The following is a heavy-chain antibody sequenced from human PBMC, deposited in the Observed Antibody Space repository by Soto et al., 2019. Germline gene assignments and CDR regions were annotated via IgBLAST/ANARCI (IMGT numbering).Heavy chain of an antibody. CDR1: GFTFSNAW. J-gene: IGHJ4*02. CDR3: TTRGAYYDILTGYYSGYYFDY. Sequence: EVQLVESGGGLVKPGGSLRLSCAASGFTFSNAWMSWVRQAPGKGLEWVGRIKSKTDGGTTDYAAPVKGRFTISRDDSKNTLYLQMNSLKTEDTAVYYCTTRGAYYDILTGYYSGYYFDYWGQGTLVTVSS. CDR2: IKSKTDGGTT. V-gene: IGHV3-15*01. D-gene: IGHD3-9*01.